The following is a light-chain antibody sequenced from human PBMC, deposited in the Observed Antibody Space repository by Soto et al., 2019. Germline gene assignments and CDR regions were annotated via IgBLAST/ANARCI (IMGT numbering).Light chain of an antibody. CDR1: QDISNY. V-gene: IGKV1-33*01. Sequence: DIQMTQSPSSLSASVGHRVTITCQASQDISNYLNWYQKKPGKAPKLLTYDASNLETGVPSRFSGSGSGTDFTFTISSLQPEDIATYFCQQYDYLPGTFGPGTTVDIK. J-gene: IGKJ3*01. CDR2: DAS. CDR3: QQYDYLPGT.